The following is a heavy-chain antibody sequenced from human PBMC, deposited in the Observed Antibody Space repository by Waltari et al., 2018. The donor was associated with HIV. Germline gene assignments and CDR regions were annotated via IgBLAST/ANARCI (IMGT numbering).Heavy chain of an antibody. V-gene: IGHV4-59*01. D-gene: IGHD3-22*01. CDR2: VPSTGNA. Sequence: QVQLQESGPGLVKPSETLSLTCSVSGGSISDSFWSWIRRPPGKGLEWVGHVPSTGNAKYNPPLQSRVAISVDPSKSQFSLRLTSVTAADTAVYFCARVKAYYYDNSGFYFFDYWGQGTLVTVSS. CDR3: ARVKAYYYDNSGFYFFDY. CDR1: GGSISDSF. J-gene: IGHJ4*02.